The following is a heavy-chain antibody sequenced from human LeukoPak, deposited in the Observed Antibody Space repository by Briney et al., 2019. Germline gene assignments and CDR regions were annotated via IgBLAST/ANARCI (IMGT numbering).Heavy chain of an antibody. V-gene: IGHV4-59*08. CDR2: IYYSGST. J-gene: IGHJ4*02. CDR1: GGSISSYY. Sequence: SETLSLTCTVSGGSISSYYWSWIRQPPGKGLEWIGYIYYSGSTNYNPSLKSRVTISVDTSKNQFSLKLSSVTAADTAVYYCARGAQQPTYWGQGTLVTVSS. CDR3: ARGAQQPTY. D-gene: IGHD6-13*01.